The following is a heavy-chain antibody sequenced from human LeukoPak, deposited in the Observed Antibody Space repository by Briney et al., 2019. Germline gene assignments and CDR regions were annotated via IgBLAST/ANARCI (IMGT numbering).Heavy chain of an antibody. CDR2: ITRRGSAI. J-gene: IGHJ5*02. V-gene: IGHV3-48*04. CDR3: ARVDGATGWFDP. D-gene: IGHD1-26*01. CDR1: GFTFSDYT. Sequence: PGGSLRLSCTASGFTFSDYTMNWVRQAPGKGLEWLSYITRRGSAILYADSVRGRFTISRDNAKNSLYLQMNSLRAEDTAVYYCARVDGATGWFDPWGQGTLVTVSS.